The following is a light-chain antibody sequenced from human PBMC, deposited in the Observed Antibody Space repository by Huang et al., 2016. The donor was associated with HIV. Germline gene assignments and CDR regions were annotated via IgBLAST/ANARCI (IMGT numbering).Light chain of an antibody. Sequence: EIVMTQSPATLSVSPGERATLSCRASQSVSTNLAWYQQKPGQAPRLLIHGASTRATGIPARFSGSGSGTEFTLTITSLQSEDCAVYYCQQYNNWPPWTFGQGTKVEIK. V-gene: IGKV3-15*01. J-gene: IGKJ1*01. CDR1: QSVSTN. CDR2: GAS. CDR3: QQYNNWPPWT.